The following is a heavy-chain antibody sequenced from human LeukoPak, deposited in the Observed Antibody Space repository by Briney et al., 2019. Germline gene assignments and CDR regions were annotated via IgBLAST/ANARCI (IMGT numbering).Heavy chain of an antibody. CDR3: ARDPIAAAPVYFDY. Sequence: PGRSLRLSCEASGFTFSTFAMHWVRQAPGKGPEWVAVIFDENNRFHADSVKGRFTISRDNSKNTLYLQMNSLRTEDTAVYYCARDPIAAAPVYFDYWGQGTLVTVSS. V-gene: IGHV3-30*04. J-gene: IGHJ4*02. CDR2: IFDENNR. CDR1: GFTFSTFA. D-gene: IGHD6-6*01.